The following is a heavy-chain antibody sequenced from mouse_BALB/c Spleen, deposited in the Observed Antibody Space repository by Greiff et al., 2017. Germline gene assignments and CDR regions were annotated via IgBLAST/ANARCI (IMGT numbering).Heavy chain of an antibody. CDR1: GYSITSDYA. J-gene: IGHJ2*01. V-gene: IGHV3-2*02. CDR2: ISYSGST. D-gene: IGHD2-14*01. Sequence: EVQLVESGPGLVKPSQSLSLTCTVTGYSITSDYAWNWIRQFPGNKLEWMGYISYSGSTSYNPSLKSRISITRDTSKNQFFLQLNSVTTEDTATYYCARRNRYWYFDYWGQGTTLTVSS. CDR3: ARRNRYWYFDY.